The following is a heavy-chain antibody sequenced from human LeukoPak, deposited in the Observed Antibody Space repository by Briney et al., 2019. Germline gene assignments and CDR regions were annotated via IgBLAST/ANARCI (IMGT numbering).Heavy chain of an antibody. V-gene: IGHV4-4*07. Sequence: SETLSLTCTVSGASISSYYYNWIRQTAGGGLEWIGRLYISGSTDYNPSLKSRVTILVDTSNNQFSLKLNSVTAADTAVYFCARDLSGSLYFDYWGQGVLVTVSS. CDR2: LYISGST. D-gene: IGHD3-10*01. CDR1: GASISSYY. CDR3: ARDLSGSLYFDY. J-gene: IGHJ4*02.